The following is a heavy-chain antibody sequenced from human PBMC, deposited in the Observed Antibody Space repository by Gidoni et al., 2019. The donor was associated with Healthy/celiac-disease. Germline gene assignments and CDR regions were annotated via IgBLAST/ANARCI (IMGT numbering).Heavy chain of an antibody. J-gene: IGHJ4*02. CDR2: ISGSGGST. CDR1: GFTFSSYA. CDR3: AKVGWGSRGSHFDY. V-gene: IGHV3-23*01. Sequence: EVQLLESGGGLVQPGGSLRLSCAASGFTFSSYAMSWVSQAPGKGLEWVSAISGSGGSTYYADSVKGRLTISRDNSKNTLYLQMNSLRAEDTAVYYCAKVGWGSRGSHFDYWGQGTLVTVSS. D-gene: IGHD1-26*01.